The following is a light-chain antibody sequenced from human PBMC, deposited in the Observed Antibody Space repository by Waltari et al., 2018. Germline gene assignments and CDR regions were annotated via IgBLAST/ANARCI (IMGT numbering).Light chain of an antibody. CDR2: AAS. V-gene: IGKV1-39*01. J-gene: IGKJ1*01. CDR1: QTISIY. CDR3: QQSYTTPWT. Sequence: DIQVTQSPSSLSASVGDRVTITCRASQTISIYLNWYQQKPGKAPKVLIYAASNLQGGVPSRFSGSGSGTDFTLTISSLQPEDFATYYCQQSYTTPWTFGQWTKVEIK.